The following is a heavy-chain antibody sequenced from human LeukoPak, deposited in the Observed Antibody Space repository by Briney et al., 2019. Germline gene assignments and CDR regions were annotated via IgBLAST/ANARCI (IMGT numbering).Heavy chain of an antibody. V-gene: IGHV4-34*01. J-gene: IGHJ4*02. CDR1: GGSFSGYY. D-gene: IGHD6-19*01. Sequence: KPSETLSLTCAVYGGSFSGYYWSWIRQPPGKGLEWIGEISHSGSTNYNPSLKSRVTISVDTSKNQFSLKMTSVTAADTAVYFCAKYGNSGWVIDNWGQGTLVTVSS. CDR2: ISHSGST. CDR3: AKYGNSGWVIDN.